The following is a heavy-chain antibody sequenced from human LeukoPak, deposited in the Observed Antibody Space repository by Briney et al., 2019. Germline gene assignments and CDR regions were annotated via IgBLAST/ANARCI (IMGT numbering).Heavy chain of an antibody. CDR2: IKQDGSEK. Sequence: GSLRLSCAASGFTFSSYWMSWVRQAPGKGPEWVANIKQDGSEKYYVDSVKGRFTISRDNAKNSLYLQMNSLRAEDTAVYYCASNTFSDAFDIWGQGTMVTVSS. CDR1: GFTFSSYW. CDR3: ASNTFSDAFDI. D-gene: IGHD3-16*01. V-gene: IGHV3-7*01. J-gene: IGHJ3*02.